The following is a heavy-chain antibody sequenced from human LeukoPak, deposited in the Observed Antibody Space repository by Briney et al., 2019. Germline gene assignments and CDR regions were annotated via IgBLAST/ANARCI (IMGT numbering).Heavy chain of an antibody. V-gene: IGHV3-30*04. Sequence: GGSLRLSCAASGFTFSSYAMHWVRQAPGKGLEWVAVISSDGNNKYNAYSVKGRFTISRDNSKNTVYLQMNSLRAEDTAVYYCARDKDIAAAVYYFDYWGQGPLVSVSS. CDR2: ISSDGNNK. D-gene: IGHD6-13*01. J-gene: IGHJ4*02. CDR3: ARDKDIAAAVYYFDY. CDR1: GFTFSSYA.